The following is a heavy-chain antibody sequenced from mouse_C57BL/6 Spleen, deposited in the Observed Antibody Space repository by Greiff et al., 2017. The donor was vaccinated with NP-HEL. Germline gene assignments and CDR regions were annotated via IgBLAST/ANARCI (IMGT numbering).Heavy chain of an antibody. J-gene: IGHJ2*01. D-gene: IGHD1-1*01. CDR1: GSAFRSSW. CDR2: IYPGDGDT. V-gene: IGHV1-82*01. CDR3: ARSTTVEAPDYFDY. Sequence: QVQLQQSGPELVKPGASVKISCKASGSAFRSSWMNWVKQRPGKGLEWIGRIYPGDGDTNYNGKFKGKATLTADKSTSTAYMQLSSLTSEDSAVYYCARSTTVEAPDYFDYWGQGTTRTVAS.